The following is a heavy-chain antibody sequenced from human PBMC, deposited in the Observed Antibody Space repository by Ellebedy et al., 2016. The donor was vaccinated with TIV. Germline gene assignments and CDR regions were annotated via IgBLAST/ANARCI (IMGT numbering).Heavy chain of an antibody. J-gene: IGHJ6*03. D-gene: IGHD6-6*01. CDR1: GGSISSSSYY. Sequence: SETLSLTXTVSGGSISSSSYYWGWIRQPPGKGLEWIGSIYYSGSTYYNPSLKSRVTISVDTSKNQFSLKLSSVTAADTAVYYCARRSGGAALLYYMDVWGKGTTVTVSS. V-gene: IGHV4-39*01. CDR3: ARRSGGAALLYYMDV. CDR2: IYYSGST.